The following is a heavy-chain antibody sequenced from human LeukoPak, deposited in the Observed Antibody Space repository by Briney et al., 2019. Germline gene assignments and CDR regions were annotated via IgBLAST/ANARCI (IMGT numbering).Heavy chain of an antibody. J-gene: IGHJ5*02. V-gene: IGHV3-30*04. CDR1: RFIFRNYG. CDR3: ARDRSQEFDP. Sequence: GGSLRLSCAASRFIFRNYGMHWVRQAPGKGLEWVAFISSDGTNKDYADSVKGRFSISRDNSKNTVYLQMNRLRADDTAVYFCARDRSQEFDPWGQGTLVTVSS. CDR2: ISSDGTNK. D-gene: IGHD3-10*01.